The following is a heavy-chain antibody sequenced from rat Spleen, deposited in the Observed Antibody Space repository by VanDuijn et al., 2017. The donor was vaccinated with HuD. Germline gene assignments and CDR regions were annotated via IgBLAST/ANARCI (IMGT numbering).Heavy chain of an antibody. D-gene: IGHD1-12*03. CDR3: ARTYYYDGYYYFDY. CDR1: GFTFSDYY. CDR2: ISFEGTST. V-gene: IGHV5-22*01. J-gene: IGHJ2*01. Sequence: EVQLVESGGGLVQPGRSLKLSCAASGFTFSDYYMAWVRQAPKKGLEWVASISFEGTSTYYGDSVKGRFTISRDNAKTTLYLQMDSLRSEDTATYYCARTYYYDGYYYFDYWGQGVMVTVSS.